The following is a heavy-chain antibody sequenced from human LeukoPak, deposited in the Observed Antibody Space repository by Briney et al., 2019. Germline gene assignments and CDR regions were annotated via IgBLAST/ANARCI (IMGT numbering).Heavy chain of an antibody. CDR2: LNFDGSRT. J-gene: IGHJ4*02. V-gene: IGHV3-74*01. CDR3: ARDSRNAGYSYGYDDY. CDR1: GFTFNYFW. D-gene: IGHD5-18*01. Sequence: GGSLSLSCAASGFTFNYFWMHWVRQAPGEGLVWVSRLNFDGSRTTYAEFVEGRFTISRDNAKNSLYLQMNSLRDEDTAVYYCARDSRNAGYSYGYDDYWGQGTLVTVSS.